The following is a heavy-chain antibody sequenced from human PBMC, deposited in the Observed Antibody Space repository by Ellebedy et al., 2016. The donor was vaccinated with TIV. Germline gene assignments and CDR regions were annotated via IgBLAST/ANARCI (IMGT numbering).Heavy chain of an antibody. CDR3: ARVVSGHRGYFDY. CDR2: ISYDGSNK. Sequence: GESLKISXAASGFTFSSYAMHWVRQAPGKGLEWVAVISYDGSNKYYADSVKGRFTISRDNSKNTLYLQMNSLRAEDTAVYYCARVVSGHRGYFDYWGQGTLVTVSS. J-gene: IGHJ4*02. CDR1: GFTFSSYA. V-gene: IGHV3-30*04. D-gene: IGHD2-8*01.